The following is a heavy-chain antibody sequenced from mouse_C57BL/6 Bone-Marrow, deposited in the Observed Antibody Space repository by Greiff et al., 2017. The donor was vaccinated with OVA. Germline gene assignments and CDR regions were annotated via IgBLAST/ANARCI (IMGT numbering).Heavy chain of an antibody. V-gene: IGHV5-12*01. CDR3: ARRVYYYSSSYFDY. J-gene: IGHJ2*01. CDR1: GFTFSDYY. Sequence: EVKLVESGGGLVQPGGSLKLSCAASGFTFSDYYMYWVRQTPEKRLEWVAYISNGGGSTYYPHTVKGRFTISRDNAKNTLYLQMRRLKSEDTAMYYCARRVYYYSSSYFDYWGQGTTLTVSS. D-gene: IGHD1-1*01. CDR2: ISNGGGST.